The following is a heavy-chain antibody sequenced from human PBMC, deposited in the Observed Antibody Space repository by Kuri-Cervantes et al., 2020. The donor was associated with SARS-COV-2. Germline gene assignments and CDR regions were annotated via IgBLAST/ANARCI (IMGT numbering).Heavy chain of an antibody. CDR1: RGSISSSSYY. D-gene: IGHD2-2*02. Sequence: SETLSLTCTVSRGSISSSSYYWGWIRQPPGKGLEWIGSIYYTGNTYYNPSLKSRVTISVDTSKNQFFLKLSSVTAADTAVYYCASQAAKYCSSTSCYTGVFDYWGQGTLVTVSS. V-gene: IGHV4-39*07. CDR2: IYYTGNT. J-gene: IGHJ4*02. CDR3: ASQAAKYCSSTSCYTGVFDY.